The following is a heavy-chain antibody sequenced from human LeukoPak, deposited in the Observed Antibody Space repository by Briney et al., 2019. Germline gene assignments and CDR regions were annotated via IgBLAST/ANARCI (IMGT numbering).Heavy chain of an antibody. Sequence: GMSLRLSCAASGVTLSPYGMHWVRQAPGKGLEWVSSISSSSSYIYYADSVKGRFTLSRDNAKNSLHLQMNSLRAEDTALYYCARDNHGLLTGYYVSAFDIWGQGTMVTVSS. CDR3: ARDNHGLLTGYYVSAFDI. J-gene: IGHJ3*02. V-gene: IGHV3-21*01. CDR2: ISSSSSYI. D-gene: IGHD3-9*01. CDR1: GVTLSPYG.